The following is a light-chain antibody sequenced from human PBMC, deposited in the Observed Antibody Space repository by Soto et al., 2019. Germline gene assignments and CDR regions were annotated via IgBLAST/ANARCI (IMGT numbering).Light chain of an antibody. V-gene: IGLV2-14*01. CDR3: SSYSSSTTPLV. CDR2: EVS. J-gene: IGLJ1*01. Sequence: QPVLTQPASVSGSPGQSITISCTGTSSDVGGYNYVSWYQQHPGKVPKLMIYEVSNRPSGVSNRFSGSKSGNTASLTISGLQAEDEADYYCSSYSSSTTPLVFGAGTQLTVL. CDR1: SSDVGGYNY.